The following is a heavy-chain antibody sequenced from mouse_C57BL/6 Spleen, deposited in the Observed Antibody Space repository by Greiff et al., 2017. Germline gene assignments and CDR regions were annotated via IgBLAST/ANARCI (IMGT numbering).Heavy chain of an antibody. CDR2: IWGDGST. D-gene: IGHD2-5*01. V-gene: IGHV2-3*01. CDR3: ANSNSYAMDY. J-gene: IGHJ4*01. CDR1: GFSLPSYG. Sequence: VKLMESGPGLVAPSQSLPITCTVPGFSLPSYGVSWVRQPPGKGLGWLGVIWGDGSTNYHSALISRLSISKDNSKSQVFLKLNSLQTDDTATYYCANSNSYAMDYWGQGTSVTVSS.